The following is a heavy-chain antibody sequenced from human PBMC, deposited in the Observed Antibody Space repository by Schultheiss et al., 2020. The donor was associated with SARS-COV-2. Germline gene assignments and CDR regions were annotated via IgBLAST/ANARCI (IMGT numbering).Heavy chain of an antibody. CDR3: ARWYDSSGSIGY. V-gene: IGHV3-23*01. CDR2: ISGSGGST. J-gene: IGHJ4*02. Sequence: GGSLRLSCAASGFTVSSNYMSWVRQAPGKGLEWVSAISGSGGSTYYADSVKGRFTISRDNSKNTLYLQMNSLRAEDTAVYYCARWYDSSGSIGYWGQGTLVTVSS. CDR1: GFTVSSNY. D-gene: IGHD3-22*01.